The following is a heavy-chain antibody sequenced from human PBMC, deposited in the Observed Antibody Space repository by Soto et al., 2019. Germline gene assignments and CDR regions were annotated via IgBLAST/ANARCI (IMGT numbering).Heavy chain of an antibody. D-gene: IGHD6-19*01. V-gene: IGHV5-51*01. CDR3: ARHHGCPGSYFGMDV. CDR2: IYPGDSDT. Sequence: GESLKISCQGSGYTFTSYWINWVRQIPGKGLEWMGIIYPGDSDTRYRPSFQGQVTISADKSINTAYLQWRSLKASDTAVYYCARHHGCPGSYFGMDVWGQGTTVTVSS. J-gene: IGHJ6*02. CDR1: GYTFTSYW.